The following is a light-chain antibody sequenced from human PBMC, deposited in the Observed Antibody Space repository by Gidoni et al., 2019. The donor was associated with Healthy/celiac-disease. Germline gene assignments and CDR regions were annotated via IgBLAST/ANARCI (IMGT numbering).Light chain of an antibody. Sequence: QSVLTQPPSASGTPGQRVTISCSGSSSNIGSNTVNWYQQLPGTAPKLLIYSNNQRPSGVPDRFSGSKSGTSASLAISGLQSEDEADYYCAAWDDSLNGREHVVFGGGTKLTVL. V-gene: IGLV1-44*01. CDR3: AAWDDSLNGREHVV. CDR1: SSNIGSNT. J-gene: IGLJ2*01. CDR2: SNN.